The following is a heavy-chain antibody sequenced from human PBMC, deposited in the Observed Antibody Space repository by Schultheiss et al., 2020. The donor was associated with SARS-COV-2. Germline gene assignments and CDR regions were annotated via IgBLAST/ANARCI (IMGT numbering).Heavy chain of an antibody. CDR3: ARARYNWNSGWFDP. Sequence: GGSLRLSCAASGFTFSSYEMNWVRQAPGKGLEWVSYISSSGSTIYYADSVKGRFTISRDNAKNSLYLQMNSLRAEDTAVYYCARARYNWNSGWFDPWGQGTLVTVSS. D-gene: IGHD1-7*01. J-gene: IGHJ5*02. V-gene: IGHV3-48*03. CDR1: GFTFSSYE. CDR2: ISSSGSTI.